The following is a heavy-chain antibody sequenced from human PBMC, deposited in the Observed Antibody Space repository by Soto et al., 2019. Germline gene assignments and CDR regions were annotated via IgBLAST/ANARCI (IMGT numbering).Heavy chain of an antibody. J-gene: IGHJ3*02. CDR1: GNSFTSYW. V-gene: IGHV5-51*01. Sequence: ESLKISCKCSGNSFTSYWIGLVLQMPGKGLEWMGIIYPGDSDTRYSPSFQGQVTISADKSISTAYLQWSSLKASDTAMYYCATTGGYCSGGSCYSDAFDIWGQGTMVTVSS. D-gene: IGHD2-15*01. CDR2: IYPGDSDT. CDR3: ATTGGYCSGGSCYSDAFDI.